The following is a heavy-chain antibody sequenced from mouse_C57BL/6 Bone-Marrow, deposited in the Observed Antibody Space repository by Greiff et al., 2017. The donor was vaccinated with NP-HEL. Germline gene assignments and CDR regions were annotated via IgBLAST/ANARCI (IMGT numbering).Heavy chain of an antibody. Sequence: EVQVVESGGDLVKPGGSLKLSCAASGFTFSSYGMSWVRQTPDKRLEWVATISSGGSYTYYPDSVKGRFTISRDNAKNTLYLQMSSLKSEDTAMYYCARLSSTGTNFDYWGQGTTLTVSS. J-gene: IGHJ2*01. V-gene: IGHV5-6*01. CDR2: ISSGGSYT. CDR1: GFTFSSYG. CDR3: ARLSSTGTNFDY. D-gene: IGHD4-1*02.